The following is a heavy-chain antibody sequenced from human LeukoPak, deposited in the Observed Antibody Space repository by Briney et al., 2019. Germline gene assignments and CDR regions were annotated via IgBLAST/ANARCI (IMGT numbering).Heavy chain of an antibody. CDR3: AREPGGSSSSHFDY. CDR1: GFTFSRYW. J-gene: IGHJ4*02. CDR2: IKQDGSEK. Sequence: GGSLRLSCAASGFTFSRYWMSWVRQAPGKGLEWVANIKQDGSEKYYVDSVKGRFTISRDNAKNSLYLQMNSLRAEDTAVYYCAREPGGSSSSHFDYWGQGTLVTVSS. D-gene: IGHD6-13*01. V-gene: IGHV3-7*01.